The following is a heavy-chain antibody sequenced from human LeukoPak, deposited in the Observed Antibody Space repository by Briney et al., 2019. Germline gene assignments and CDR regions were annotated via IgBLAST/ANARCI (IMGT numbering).Heavy chain of an antibody. CDR2: INPISDDT. CDR3: ARDSGGRSADY. Sequence: ATVKVSCKASGYTFSGYYMNWVRQAPGQGLEWMGWINPISDDTNYAQKFQGRVTMTRDTSISTTFMELSRLTPDDTAVYYCARDSGGRSADYWGQGTLVTVSS. J-gene: IGHJ4*02. D-gene: IGHD1-26*01. V-gene: IGHV1-2*02. CDR1: GYTFSGYY.